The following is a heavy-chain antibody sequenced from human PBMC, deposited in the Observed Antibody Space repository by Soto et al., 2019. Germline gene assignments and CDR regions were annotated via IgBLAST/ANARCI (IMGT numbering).Heavy chain of an antibody. V-gene: IGHV3-30*18. Sequence: GGSLRLSCAASGFTFSSYSMNWVRQAPGRGLEWVAVISYDGSNKYYADSVKGRFTISRDNSKNTLYLQMNSLRAEDTAVYYCAKATAVAGIFDYWGQGTLVTVSS. CDR3: AKATAVAGIFDY. CDR1: GFTFSSYS. J-gene: IGHJ4*02. D-gene: IGHD6-19*01. CDR2: ISYDGSNK.